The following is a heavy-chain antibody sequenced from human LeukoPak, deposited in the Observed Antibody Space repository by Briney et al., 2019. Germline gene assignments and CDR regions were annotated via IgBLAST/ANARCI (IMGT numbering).Heavy chain of an antibody. CDR1: VGSFSGCY. V-gene: IGHV4-34*01. CDR2: IHHSGNT. Sequence: SETLSLTRAVCVGSFSGCYWRWIRHPPGKGLEWSGEIHHSGNTNYNPSPKGRGNRSVDTSQIQLSLQLSSVTAADTAEYYCARGVDYYGSGSYSYYYYYMDVWGKGATVTVSS. D-gene: IGHD3-10*01. CDR3: ARGVDYYGSGSYSYYYYYMDV. J-gene: IGHJ6*03.